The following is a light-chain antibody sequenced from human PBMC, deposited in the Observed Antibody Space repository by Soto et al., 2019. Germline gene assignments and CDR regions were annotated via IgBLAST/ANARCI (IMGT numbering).Light chain of an antibody. CDR2: EGT. CDR1: SRDVGSYNL. CDR3: CSFAGSSTYV. V-gene: IGLV2-23*01. J-gene: IGLJ1*01. Sequence: QTELTQPASASGSHGQSITISCTGTSRDVGSYNLVSWYQQHPGNAPKLIIYEGTKRPSGVSYRFSGSKSGNTASLTISGLQEEDEGDYHCCSFAGSSTYVFGTGTKVTVL.